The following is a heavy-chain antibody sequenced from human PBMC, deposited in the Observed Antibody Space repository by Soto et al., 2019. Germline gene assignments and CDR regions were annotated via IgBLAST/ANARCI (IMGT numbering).Heavy chain of an antibody. J-gene: IGHJ6*02. CDR2: IIPIFGTA. Sequence: QVQLVQSGAEVKKPGSSVKVSCKASGGTFSSYAISWVRQAPGQGLEWMGGIIPIFGTANYAQKFQGRVTITAEESTSTAYMELSSLRSEDTAVYYCARRVMVRGVIMGPYYYGMDVWGQGTTVTVSS. CDR3: ARRVMVRGVIMGPYYYGMDV. V-gene: IGHV1-69*12. D-gene: IGHD3-10*01. CDR1: GGTFSSYA.